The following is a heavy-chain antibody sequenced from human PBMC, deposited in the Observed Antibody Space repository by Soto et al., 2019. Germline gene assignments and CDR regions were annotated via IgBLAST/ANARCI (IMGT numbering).Heavy chain of an antibody. CDR3: AKDLTPPRRLWFGESPNWFDP. J-gene: IGHJ5*02. Sequence: PGGSLRLSCAASGFTFSSYGMHWVRQAPGKGLEWVAVISYDGSNKYYADSVKGRFTISRDNSKNTLYLQMNSLRAEDTAVYYCAKDLTPPRRLWFGESPNWFDPWGQGTLVTVSS. CDR2: ISYDGSNK. D-gene: IGHD3-10*01. CDR1: GFTFSSYG. V-gene: IGHV3-30*18.